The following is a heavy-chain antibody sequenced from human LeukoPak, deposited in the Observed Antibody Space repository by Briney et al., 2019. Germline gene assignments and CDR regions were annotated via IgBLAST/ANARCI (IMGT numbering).Heavy chain of an antibody. CDR2: IYYSGST. V-gene: IGHV4-39*01. J-gene: IGHJ3*02. CDR3: ARHCSGDYDPREDAFDI. Sequence: PSETLSLTCTVSGGSISSTGYYWGWIRQPPGKGLEWIGSIYYSGSTYYNPSLKSRVTISVDTSKNQFSLKLSSVTAADTAVYYCARHCSGDYDPREDAFDIWGQGTMVTVSS. D-gene: IGHD4-17*01. CDR1: GGSISSTGYY.